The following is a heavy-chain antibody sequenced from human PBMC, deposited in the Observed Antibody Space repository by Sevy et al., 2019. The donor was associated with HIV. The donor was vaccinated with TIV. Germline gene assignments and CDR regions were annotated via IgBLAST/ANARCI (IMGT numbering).Heavy chain of an antibody. V-gene: IGHV4-39*01. CDR2: GSDTGTA. CDR3: ARLTIFGALSDNWFDP. CDR1: GGSISSNNYY. Sequence: SETLSLTCTVSGGSISSNNYYWVWIRQPPGKGLEWIGSGSDTGTAYYNPSLKSRITISVDTSQNQFSLRLKSVTAADTAMYYRARLTIFGALSDNWFDPWGQGTLVTVSS. D-gene: IGHD3-3*01. J-gene: IGHJ5*02.